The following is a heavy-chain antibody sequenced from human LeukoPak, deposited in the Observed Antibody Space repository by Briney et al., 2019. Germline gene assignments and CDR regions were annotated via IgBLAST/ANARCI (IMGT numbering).Heavy chain of an antibody. CDR1: GGTFISYA. V-gene: IGHV1-69*13. D-gene: IGHD2-21*01. CDR3: ARVPGGAARYYYYYMDV. Sequence: SVKVSCKAPGGTFISYAISWVRQAPGQGLEWMGGIIPIFGTANYAQKFQGRVTITADESTSTAYMELSSLRSEDTAVYYCARVPGGAARYYYYYMDVWGKGTTVTVSS. CDR2: IIPIFGTA. J-gene: IGHJ6*03.